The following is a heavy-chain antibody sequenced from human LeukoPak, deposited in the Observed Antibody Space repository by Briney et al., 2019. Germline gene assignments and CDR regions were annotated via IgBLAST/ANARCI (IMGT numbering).Heavy chain of an antibody. Sequence: GGSLRLSCAASGFTFSSYEMNWVRQPPGKGLEGVSYISSSGSTIYYADSVKGRFTISRDNAKNSLYLQMNSLRAEDTAVYYCARDGGLLWFGELLWFDPWGQGTLVTVSS. CDR1: GFTFSSYE. CDR2: ISSSGSTI. J-gene: IGHJ5*02. CDR3: ARDGGLLWFGELLWFDP. D-gene: IGHD3-10*01. V-gene: IGHV3-48*03.